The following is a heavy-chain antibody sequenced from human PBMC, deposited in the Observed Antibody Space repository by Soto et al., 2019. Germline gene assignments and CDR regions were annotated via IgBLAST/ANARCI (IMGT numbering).Heavy chain of an antibody. V-gene: IGHV3-23*01. CDR2: VSVSGDIT. CDR1: GFTFSSYA. J-gene: IGHJ4*02. D-gene: IGHD2-2*01. Sequence: GGSLRLSCAASGFTFSSYAMNWVRQAPGKGLEWVSVVSVSGDITYYADSVKGRFTISRDNSKNALYLQMNSLRAEDTAVYYCAKDLNCSSTGCSKRSKSYDYWGQGTLVTVSS. CDR3: AKDLNCSSTGCSKRSKSYDY.